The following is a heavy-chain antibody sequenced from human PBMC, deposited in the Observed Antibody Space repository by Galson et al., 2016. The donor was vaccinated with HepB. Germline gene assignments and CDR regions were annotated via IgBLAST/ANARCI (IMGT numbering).Heavy chain of an antibody. CDR3: AREATVTRGAFDM. Sequence: CAISGDSVSSNSAAWHWIRQSPSRGLEWLGRTYYRSKWYNDYAVSVKGRIAINPDTSKNQFSLQLNSVTPEDTAVYYCAREATVTRGAFDMWGQGTMVTVSS. CDR2: TYYRSKWYN. V-gene: IGHV6-1*01. J-gene: IGHJ3*02. CDR1: GDSVSSNSAA. D-gene: IGHD4-17*01.